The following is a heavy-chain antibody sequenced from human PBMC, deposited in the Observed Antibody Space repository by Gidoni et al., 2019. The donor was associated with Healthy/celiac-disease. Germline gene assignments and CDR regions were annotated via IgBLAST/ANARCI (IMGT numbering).Heavy chain of an antibody. Sequence: QVQLVESGGGVVQPGRSLRLSCAASGFTFSSYAMHWVRQAPGKGLEWVAVISYDGSNKYYADSVKGRFTISRDNSKNTLYLQMNSLRAEDTAVYYCRAEYYDSSGYSSHQNDYWGQGTLVTVSS. J-gene: IGHJ4*02. V-gene: IGHV3-30*01. D-gene: IGHD3-22*01. CDR2: ISYDGSNK. CDR3: RAEYYDSSGYSSHQNDY. CDR1: GFTFSSYA.